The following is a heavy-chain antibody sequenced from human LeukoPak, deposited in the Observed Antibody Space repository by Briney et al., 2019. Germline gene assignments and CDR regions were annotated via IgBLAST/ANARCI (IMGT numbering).Heavy chain of an antibody. CDR3: AGGRLGSGPNWFDP. J-gene: IGHJ5*02. D-gene: IGHD6-19*01. Sequence: GGSLRLSCAASGFIFSSYSMNWVRQAPGKGLEWVSCISTGSTYKYYADSVKGRFTISRDNAKNSLYLQMNSLRGEDTAVYYCAGGRLGSGPNWFDPWGQGTLVTVSS. V-gene: IGHV3-21*01. CDR2: ISTGSTYK. CDR1: GFIFSSYS.